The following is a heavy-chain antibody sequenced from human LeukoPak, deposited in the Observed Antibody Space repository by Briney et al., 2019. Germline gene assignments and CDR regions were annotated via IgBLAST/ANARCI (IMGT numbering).Heavy chain of an antibody. D-gene: IGHD3-16*02. CDR2: INHSGST. J-gene: IGHJ4*02. CDR3: ARRYDYVWGSYRPPPPSLDY. V-gene: IGHV4-34*01. Sequence: PSETLSLTCAVYGGSFSGYYWSWIRQPPGKGLEWIGEINHSGSTNYNPSLKSRVTISVDTSKNQFSLKLSSVTAADTAVYYCARRYDYVWGSYRPPPPSLDYWGQGTLVTVSS. CDR1: GGSFSGYY.